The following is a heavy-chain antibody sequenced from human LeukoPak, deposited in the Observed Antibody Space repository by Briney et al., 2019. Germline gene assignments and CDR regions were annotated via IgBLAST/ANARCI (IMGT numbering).Heavy chain of an antibody. CDR2: INPSGGST. D-gene: IGHD3-22*01. Sequence: ASVKVSYKASGYTFSSYYMHWVRQAPGQGLECMGVINPSGGSTSYAQKFQGRIIMTRDTSTSTVYMELSSLRSEDTAVYYCARGRDITGYSDYWGQGTLVTVSS. J-gene: IGHJ4*02. CDR1: GYTFSSYY. V-gene: IGHV1-46*01. CDR3: ARGRDITGYSDY.